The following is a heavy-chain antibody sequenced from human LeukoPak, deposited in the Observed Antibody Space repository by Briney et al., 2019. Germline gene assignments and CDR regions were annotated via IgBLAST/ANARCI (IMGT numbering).Heavy chain of an antibody. CDR3: AREGIGRGAFDI. J-gene: IGHJ3*02. CDR1: GGSISSGDYY. CDR2: IYYSGST. D-gene: IGHD6-13*01. V-gene: IGHV4-30-4*01. Sequence: SQTLSLTCTVSGGSISSGDYYWSWIRQPPGKGLEWIGYIYYSGSTYYNPSLKSRVTISVDTSKNQFSLKLSSVTAADTAVYYCAREGIGRGAFDIWGQGTMVTVSS.